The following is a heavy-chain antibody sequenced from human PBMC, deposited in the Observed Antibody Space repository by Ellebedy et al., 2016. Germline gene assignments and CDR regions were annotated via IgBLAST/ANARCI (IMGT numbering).Heavy chain of an antibody. D-gene: IGHD2-15*01. CDR1: GDTFLRYA. J-gene: IGHJ6*02. CDR2: INSGNDNT. Sequence: ASVKVSCKASGDTFLRYAMHWVRQAPGQSLEWMGWINSGNDNTKFSPKLQGRLTIARDTTASTVYMELSSLKFDDTAVYYCARGGVVEGVMDVWGQGTTVTVSS. CDR3: ARGGVVEGVMDV. V-gene: IGHV1-3*01.